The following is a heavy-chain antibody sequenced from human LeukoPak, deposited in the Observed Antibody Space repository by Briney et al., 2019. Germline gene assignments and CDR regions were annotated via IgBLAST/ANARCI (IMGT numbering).Heavy chain of an antibody. CDR2: IYYSGST. D-gene: IGHD6-13*01. J-gene: IGHJ4*02. CDR1: GGSISSYY. V-gene: IGHV4-59*01. Sequence: SETLSLTCTVSGGSISSYYWSWIRQPPGKGLEWIGYIYYSGSTNYNPSLKSRVTISVHTSKNQFSLKLSSVTAADTAVYYCARVGGESSSSWAFDYWGQGTLVTVSS. CDR3: ARVGGESSSSWAFDY.